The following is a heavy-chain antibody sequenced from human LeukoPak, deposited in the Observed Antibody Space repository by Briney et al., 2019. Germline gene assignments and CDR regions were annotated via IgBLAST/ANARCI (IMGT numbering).Heavy chain of an antibody. J-gene: IGHJ4*02. CDR2: ISWNSGSI. V-gene: IGHV3-9*01. CDR1: GFTFDDYA. Sequence: PGGSLRLSCAASGFTFDDYAMHWVRQAPGKGLEWVSGISWNSGSIGYADSVEGRFTISRDNAKNSLYLQMNSLRVEDTAVYYCASSGSGSYRDWGQGTLVTVSS. CDR3: ASSGSGSYRD. D-gene: IGHD3-10*01.